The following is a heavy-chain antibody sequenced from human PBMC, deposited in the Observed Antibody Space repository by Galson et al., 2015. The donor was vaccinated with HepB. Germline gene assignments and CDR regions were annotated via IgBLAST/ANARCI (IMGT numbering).Heavy chain of an antibody. D-gene: IGHD2-15*01. Sequence: ETLSLTCAVYGGSFSGYYWSWLRQPPGKGLEWVGEINHSGSTNYNPSRKSRVTISVDTSKNQFSLKPGSVTAADTAVYYCARGVCSGGSCYCFDYWGQGTLVTVSS. V-gene: IGHV4-34*01. CDR1: GGSFSGYY. J-gene: IGHJ4*02. CDR2: INHSGST. CDR3: ARGVCSGGSCYCFDY.